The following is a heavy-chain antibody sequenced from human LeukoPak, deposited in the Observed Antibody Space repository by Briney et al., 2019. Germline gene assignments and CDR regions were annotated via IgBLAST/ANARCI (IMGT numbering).Heavy chain of an antibody. CDR1: GSSFTSYW. Sequence: GGSLQISCKGSGSSFTSYWIGWVRQLPGKGLGWMGIIYPGDSDTRYSPSFQGQVTISADKSISTAYLQWSSLKASDTAMYYCARLRQGDPYDSSGEFDYWGQGTLVTVSS. V-gene: IGHV5-51*01. J-gene: IGHJ4*02. CDR2: IYPGDSDT. CDR3: ARLRQGDPYDSSGEFDY. D-gene: IGHD3-22*01.